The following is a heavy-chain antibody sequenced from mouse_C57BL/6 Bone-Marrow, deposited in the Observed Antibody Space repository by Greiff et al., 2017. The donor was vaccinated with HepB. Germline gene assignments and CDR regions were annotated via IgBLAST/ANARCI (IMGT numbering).Heavy chain of an antibody. D-gene: IGHD1-1*01. CDR3: ATTPYYYGSSPRYCDV. Sequence: VQLKESGPELVKPGASVKMSCKASGYTFTDYNMHWVKQSHGKSLEWIGYINPNNGGTSYNQKFKGKATLTVNKSSSTAYMELRSLTSEDSAVYYCATTPYYYGSSPRYCDVWGTGTTVTVSS. V-gene: IGHV1-22*01. J-gene: IGHJ1*03. CDR1: GYTFTDYN. CDR2: INPNNGGT.